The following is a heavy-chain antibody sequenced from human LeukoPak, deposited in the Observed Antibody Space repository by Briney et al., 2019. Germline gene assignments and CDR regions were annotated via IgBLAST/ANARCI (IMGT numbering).Heavy chain of an antibody. J-gene: IGHJ4*02. CDR2: ISSSSGYI. D-gene: IGHD1-26*01. CDR3: ARDRALWELLTPGDFDY. Sequence: GGSLRLSCAASGFTFSSYSMNWVRQAPGKGLEWVSSISSSSGYIYYADSVKGRFTISRDNAKNSLYLQMNSLRAEDTAVYYCARDRALWELLTPGDFDYWGQGTLVTVSS. CDR1: GFTFSSYS. V-gene: IGHV3-21*01.